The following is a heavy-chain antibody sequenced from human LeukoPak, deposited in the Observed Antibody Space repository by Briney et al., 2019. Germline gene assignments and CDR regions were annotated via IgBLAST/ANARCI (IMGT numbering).Heavy chain of an antibody. CDR2: INSDGRTT. V-gene: IGHV3-74*01. J-gene: IGHJ4*02. CDR1: GFNFSNYW. Sequence: PGGSLRLSCAASGFNFSNYWMHWVRQAPGKGLVWASRINSDGRTTGYADSVKGRFTISRDNAKNTLYLQMNSLRAEDTAVYYCARVELSAADIDHWGQGTLVTVSS. D-gene: IGHD1-7*01. CDR3: ARVELSAADIDH.